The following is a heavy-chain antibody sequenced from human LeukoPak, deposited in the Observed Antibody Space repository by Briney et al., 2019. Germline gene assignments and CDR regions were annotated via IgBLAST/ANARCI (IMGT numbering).Heavy chain of an antibody. V-gene: IGHV4-59*08. Sequence: PSETLSLTCTVSGGSISSYYWSWIRQPPGKGLEWIGYIYYSGGTNYNPSLKSRVTISVDTSKNQFSLKLSSVTAADTAVYYCARHLEGVAAHPEGWFDPWGQGTLVTVSS. CDR3: ARHLEGVAAHPEGWFDP. J-gene: IGHJ5*02. CDR2: IYYSGGT. D-gene: IGHD2-15*01. CDR1: GGSISSYY.